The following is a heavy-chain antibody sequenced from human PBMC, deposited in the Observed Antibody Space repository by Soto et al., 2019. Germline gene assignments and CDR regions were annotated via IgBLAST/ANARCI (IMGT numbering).Heavy chain of an antibody. J-gene: IGHJ4*02. V-gene: IGHV1-69*13. Sequence: SVKVSCKASGGTFSSYAISWVRQAPGQGLEWMGGIIPIFGTANYAQKFQGRVTITADESTSTAYMELSSLRSEDTAGYYCARVGSSGWYEIDYWGQGTLVTVSS. CDR1: GGTFSSYA. CDR3: ARVGSSGWYEIDY. D-gene: IGHD6-19*01. CDR2: IIPIFGTA.